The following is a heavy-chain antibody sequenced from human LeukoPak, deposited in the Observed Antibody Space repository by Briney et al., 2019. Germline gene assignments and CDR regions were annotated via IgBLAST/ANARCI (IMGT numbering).Heavy chain of an antibody. D-gene: IGHD3-10*01. Sequence: GGSLRLSCAASGFTFDDFGFSRVRQFPGKGLEWVSGLNWNGGRTYYADSVKGRFSISRDNAKNSLSLQMNSLRVEDTAFYYCARRFGSGTPFDYWGPGTLVTVSS. J-gene: IGHJ4*02. V-gene: IGHV3-20*04. CDR3: ARRFGSGTPFDY. CDR1: GFTFDDFG. CDR2: LNWNGGRT.